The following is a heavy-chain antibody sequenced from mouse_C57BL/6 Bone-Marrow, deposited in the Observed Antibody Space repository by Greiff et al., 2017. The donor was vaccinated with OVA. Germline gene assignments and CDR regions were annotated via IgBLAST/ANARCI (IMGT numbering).Heavy chain of an antibody. CDR2: IDPETGGT. J-gene: IGHJ4*01. V-gene: IGHV1-15*01. CDR3: TRLYRGAMDY. D-gene: IGHD1-3*01. Sequence: VQLQQSGAELVRPGASVTLSCKASGYTFTEYEMHWVKPTPVHGLEWIGAIDPETGGTAYNQKFKGKAILTADKSSSTAYMELRSLTSEDSAVYYCTRLYRGAMDYWGQGTSVTVSS. CDR1: GYTFTEYE.